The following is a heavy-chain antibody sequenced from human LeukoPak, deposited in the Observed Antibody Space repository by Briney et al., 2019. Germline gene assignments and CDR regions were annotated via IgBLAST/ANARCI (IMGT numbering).Heavy chain of an antibody. J-gene: IGHJ4*02. CDR1: GGSISSSNW. D-gene: IGHD3-22*01. V-gene: IGHV4-4*02. CDR3: ARTPSKYYYDSSGALVGGGCYFDY. CDR2: IYHSGST. Sequence: SGTLSLTCAVSGGSISSSNWWSWVRQPPGKGLEWIGEIYHSGSTNYNPSLKSRVTISVDKSKNQFSLKLSSVTAADTAVYYCARTPSKYYYDSSGALVGGGCYFDYWGQGTLVTVSS.